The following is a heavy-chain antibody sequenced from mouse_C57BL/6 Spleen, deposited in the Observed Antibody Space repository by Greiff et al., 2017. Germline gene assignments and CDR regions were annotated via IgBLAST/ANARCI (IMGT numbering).Heavy chain of an antibody. J-gene: IGHJ2*01. D-gene: IGHD2-5*01. CDR1: GYTFTSYW. CDR3: ARDSTLDY. CDR2: IDPSDSYT. Sequence: QVQLQQPGAELVKPGASVKLSCKASGYTFTSYWMQWVKQRPGQGLEWIGEIDPSDSYTNYNQKFKGKATLTVDTSSSTAYMQLSSLTSEDSAVYYCARDSTLDYWGKGTTLTVSS. V-gene: IGHV1-50*01.